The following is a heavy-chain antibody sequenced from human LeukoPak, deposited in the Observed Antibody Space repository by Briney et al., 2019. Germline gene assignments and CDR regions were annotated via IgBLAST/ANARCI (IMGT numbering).Heavy chain of an antibody. CDR3: AKERGYSYGLDY. CDR2: IRYDGSNK. Sequence: GGSLRLSCAASGFTFSSYGMHWVRQAPGKGLEWVAFIRYDGSNKYYADSVKGRFTISRDNSKNTLYLQMNSLRAEDMALYYCAKERGYSYGLDYWGQGTLVTVSS. V-gene: IGHV3-30*02. CDR1: GFTFSSYG. D-gene: IGHD5-18*01. J-gene: IGHJ4*02.